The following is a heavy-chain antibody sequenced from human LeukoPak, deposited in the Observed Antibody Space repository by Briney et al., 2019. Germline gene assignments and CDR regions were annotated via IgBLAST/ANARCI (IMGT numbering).Heavy chain of an antibody. Sequence: GESLKISCQGSGYSFAGYWIGWVRQMPGKGLEWMGIIYPGDSDTRYSPSFDGQVTISADKSISTAYLQWSSLKASDTAMYYCARQEGSSGWYSDYWGQGTLVTVSS. V-gene: IGHV5-51*01. D-gene: IGHD6-19*01. CDR3: ARQEGSSGWYSDY. J-gene: IGHJ4*02. CDR1: GYSFAGYW. CDR2: IYPGDSDT.